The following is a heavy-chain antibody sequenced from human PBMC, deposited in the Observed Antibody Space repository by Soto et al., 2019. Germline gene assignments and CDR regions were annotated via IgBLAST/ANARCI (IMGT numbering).Heavy chain of an antibody. Sequence: EVQWLESGGGLVQPGGSLRLSCAASGFTISSYGMTWVRQAPGKGLEWVSAISSSGGTTYYADSVKGRFTISRDNSRDTLSLQMTSLRAEDTAIYYCARGASSHDYWGQGTLVTVSS. CDR1: GFTISSYG. J-gene: IGHJ4*02. CDR2: ISSSGGTT. CDR3: ARGASSHDY. D-gene: IGHD5-12*01. V-gene: IGHV3-23*01.